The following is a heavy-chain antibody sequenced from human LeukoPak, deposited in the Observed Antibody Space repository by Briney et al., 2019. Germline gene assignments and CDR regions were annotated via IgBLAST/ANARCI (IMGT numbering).Heavy chain of an antibody. CDR1: GYTFTGYF. V-gene: IGHV1-2*02. CDR2: TNPKSGGT. D-gene: IGHD2-21*02. CDR3: TYEGDYYYGY. J-gene: IGHJ4*02. Sequence: ASVKVSCKASGYTFTGYFMHWVRQAPGQGLEWMGWTNPKSGGTNYAQRFQGRVTMTRDTSISTAYMELSRLTSDDTAVYYCTYEGDYYYGYWGQGTLVTVSS.